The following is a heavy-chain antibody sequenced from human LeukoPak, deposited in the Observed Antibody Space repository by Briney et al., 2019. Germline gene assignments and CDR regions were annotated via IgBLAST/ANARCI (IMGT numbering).Heavy chain of an antibody. CDR2: IIPVFGAP. J-gene: IGHJ4*02. D-gene: IGHD3-22*01. Sequence: SVKVSCKASGGTFSSYAISWVRQAPGQGLEWMGGIIPVFGAPNYAQKFQDRVTITADESTSTAYMELSSLRSEDTAVYYCARFIYDSSALDYWGQGTLVTVSS. V-gene: IGHV1-69*13. CDR3: ARFIYDSSALDY. CDR1: GGTFSSYA.